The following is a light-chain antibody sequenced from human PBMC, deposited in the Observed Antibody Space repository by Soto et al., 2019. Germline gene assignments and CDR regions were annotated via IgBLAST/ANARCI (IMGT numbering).Light chain of an antibody. CDR3: QQYENLPT. CDR2: DAS. Sequence: DIQMTQSPSSLSASVGDRVTITCQASQNINNYLNWYQQKPGRAPKLLIYDASNLEAGVPSRFRGSGAGKYFTFTISRLQPEDIATYYCQQYENLPTFGQGTRLEIK. V-gene: IGKV1-33*01. J-gene: IGKJ5*01. CDR1: QNINNY.